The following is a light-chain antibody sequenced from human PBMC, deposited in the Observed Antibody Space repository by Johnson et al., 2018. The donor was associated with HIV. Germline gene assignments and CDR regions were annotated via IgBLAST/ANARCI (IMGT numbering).Light chain of an antibody. J-gene: IGLJ1*01. V-gene: IGLV1-51*01. CDR2: ENN. CDR3: GTWDSGLSAGGV. Sequence: QSVLTQPPSVSAAPGQKVTISCSGSSSNIGNKYVSWYQQFPGTAPKLLIYENNKRPSGIPDRFSGSKSDTSATLGITGLQTGDEADYYCGTWDSGLSAGGVFGTGTKVTVL. CDR1: SSNIGNKY.